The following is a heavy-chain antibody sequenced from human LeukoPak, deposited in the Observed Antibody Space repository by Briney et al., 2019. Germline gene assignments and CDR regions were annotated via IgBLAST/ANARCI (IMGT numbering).Heavy chain of an antibody. Sequence: HPGGSLRLSCAASGFTFSSYGMHWVRQAPGKGLEWVAVISYDGSNKYYADSVKGRFTISRDNSKNTLYLQMNSLRAEDTAVYYCARDRQSWYYGSGSYPSHDYWGQGTLVTVSS. CDR3: ARDRQSWYYGSGSYPSHDY. V-gene: IGHV3-30*03. CDR1: GFTFSSYG. D-gene: IGHD3-10*01. J-gene: IGHJ4*02. CDR2: ISYDGSNK.